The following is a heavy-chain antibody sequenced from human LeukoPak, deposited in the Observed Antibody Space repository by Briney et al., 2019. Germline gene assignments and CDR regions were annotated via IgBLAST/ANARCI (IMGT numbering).Heavy chain of an antibody. CDR1: GGSFSGYY. Sequence: SETLSLTCAVYGGSFSGYYWSWIRQPPGKGLEWIGEINHSGSTNYNPSLKSRVTISVDTSKNQFSLKLSSVTAADTAVYYCASGPEPYFDYWGQGTLVTVSS. V-gene: IGHV4-34*01. D-gene: IGHD1-14*01. CDR3: ASGPEPYFDY. CDR2: INHSGST. J-gene: IGHJ4*02.